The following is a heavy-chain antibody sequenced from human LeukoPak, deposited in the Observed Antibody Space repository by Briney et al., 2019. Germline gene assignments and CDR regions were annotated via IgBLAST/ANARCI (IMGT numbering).Heavy chain of an antibody. CDR1: GGSISSYY. V-gene: IGHV4-59*01. J-gene: IGHJ5*02. CDR2: IYYSGST. Sequence: SETLSLTCTVSGGSISSYYWSWIRQPPGKGLEWIGYIYYSGSTNYNPSLKSRVTISVDTSKNQFSLELSSVTAADAAVYYCARVIRYLDPWGQGTLVTVSS. D-gene: IGHD3-9*01. CDR3: ARVIRYLDP.